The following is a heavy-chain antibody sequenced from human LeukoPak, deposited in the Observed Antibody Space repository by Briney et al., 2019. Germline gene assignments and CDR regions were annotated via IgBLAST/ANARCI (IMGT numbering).Heavy chain of an antibody. J-gene: IGHJ5*02. CDR2: ISGSGGST. V-gene: IGHV3-23*01. D-gene: IGHD3-9*01. CDR1: GFTFSSYA. Sequence: PGGSLRLSCAASGFTFSSYAMSWVRQAPGKGLEWVSAISGSGGSTYYADSVKGRFTISRDNSKNTLYLQMNSLRAEDTAVYYRAKDPVLRYFDWLRNWFDPWGQGTLVTVSS. CDR3: AKDPVLRYFDWLRNWFDP.